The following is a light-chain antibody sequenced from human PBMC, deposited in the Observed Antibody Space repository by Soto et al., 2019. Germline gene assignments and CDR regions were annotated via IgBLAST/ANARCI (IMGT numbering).Light chain of an antibody. CDR1: QTFYSNY. V-gene: IGKV3-11*01. J-gene: IGKJ1*01. CDR3: QQRSNWWT. Sequence: ELVLTQSPATLSASPGETVTLSCRASQTFYSNYLAWYQQKPGQAPRLLIYDASNRATGIPARFSGSGSGTDFTLTISSLEPEDFAVYYCQQRSNWWTFGQGTKVDIK. CDR2: DAS.